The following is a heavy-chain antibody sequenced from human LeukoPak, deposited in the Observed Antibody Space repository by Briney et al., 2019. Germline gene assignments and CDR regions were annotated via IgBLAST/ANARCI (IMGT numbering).Heavy chain of an antibody. Sequence: PSETLSLTCTVSGGSISSSSYYWGWLRQPPGQGLEWIGSIYYSGSTYYNPSLKSRVTISVDTSKNQFSLKLSSVTAADTAVYYCARLRTGSGSYHLIDYWGQGTLVTVSS. CDR1: GGSISSSSYY. CDR3: ARLRTGSGSYHLIDY. CDR2: IYYSGST. V-gene: IGHV4-39*01. J-gene: IGHJ4*02. D-gene: IGHD3-10*01.